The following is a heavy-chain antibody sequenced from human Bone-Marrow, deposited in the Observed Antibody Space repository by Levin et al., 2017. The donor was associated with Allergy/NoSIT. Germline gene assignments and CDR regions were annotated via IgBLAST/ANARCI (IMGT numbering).Heavy chain of an antibody. CDR2: ISGSGTIT. Sequence: GESLKISCASSGFTFSSYAMSWVRQAPGKGLEWVSSISGSGTITHYAESVKGRFTISRDISKNMLHLQMNSLRAEDTAIYFCAKEGLAVAGYYFDSWGQGTLVTVSS. CDR1: GFTFSSYA. D-gene: IGHD6-19*01. CDR3: AKEGLAVAGYYFDS. J-gene: IGHJ4*02. V-gene: IGHV3-23*01.